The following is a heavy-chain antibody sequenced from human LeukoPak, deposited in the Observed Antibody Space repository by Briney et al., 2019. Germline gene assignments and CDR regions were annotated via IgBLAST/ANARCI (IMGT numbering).Heavy chain of an antibody. V-gene: IGHV3-30*18. CDR3: AKSLFQDNSGYFDY. Sequence: GGSLRLSCAASGFTFNNYVMHWVRQAPGKGLEWVAVISYDGTNKYYADSVKGRFTISRDSSKNTLYLQMNSLRAEDTAVYYCAKSLFQDNSGYFDYWGQGTLVTFSS. CDR2: ISYDGTNK. D-gene: IGHD3-22*01. J-gene: IGHJ4*02. CDR1: GFTFNNYV.